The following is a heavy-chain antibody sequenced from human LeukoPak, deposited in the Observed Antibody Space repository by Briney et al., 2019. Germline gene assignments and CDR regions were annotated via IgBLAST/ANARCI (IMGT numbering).Heavy chain of an antibody. V-gene: IGHV4-34*01. J-gene: IGHJ5*02. D-gene: IGHD2-15*01. CDR2: INHSGST. Sequence: SEILSLTCAVYGGSFSGYYWSWIRQPPGKGLEWIGEINHSGSTNYNPSLKSRVTISVDTSKNQFSLKLSSVTAADTAVYYCAREKVARFDPWGQGTLVTVSS. CDR1: GGSFSGYY. CDR3: AREKVARFDP.